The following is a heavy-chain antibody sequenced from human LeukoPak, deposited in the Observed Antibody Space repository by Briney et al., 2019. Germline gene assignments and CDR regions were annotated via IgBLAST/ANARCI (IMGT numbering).Heavy chain of an antibody. CDR1: GFTFSSHW. CDR3: AREGTDSNDYHGYFDP. V-gene: IGHV3-7*01. J-gene: IGHJ2*01. D-gene: IGHD3-22*01. CDR2: IKHDGSER. Sequence: GGSLRLSCAASGFTFSSHWMTWVRQAPGKGLEWVANIKHDGSERYYGDSVKGRFTISRENARNSLYLEMNSLRAEDTAVYYCAREGTDSNDYHGYFDPRGRGTLVTVSS.